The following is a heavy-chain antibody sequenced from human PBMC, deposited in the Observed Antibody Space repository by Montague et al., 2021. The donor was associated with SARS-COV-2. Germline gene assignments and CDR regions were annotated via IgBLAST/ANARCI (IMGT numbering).Heavy chain of an antibody. V-gene: IGHV3-33*01. CDR2: IWYDGSNK. CDR3: ARDARRYCSGGFCLNWFDP. D-gene: IGHD2-15*01. CDR1: GFIFSNYG. Sequence: SLRLSCAASGFIFSNYGMNWVRQAPGKGLEWVAVIWYDGSNKYYADSVKGRFTISRDNSKKMLYLQMNSLRAEDTAVYFCARDARRYCSGGFCLNWFDPWGQGNQVTVSS. J-gene: IGHJ5*02.